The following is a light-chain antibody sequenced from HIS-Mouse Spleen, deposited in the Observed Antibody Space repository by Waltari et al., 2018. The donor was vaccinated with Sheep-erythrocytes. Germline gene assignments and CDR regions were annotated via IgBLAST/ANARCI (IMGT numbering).Light chain of an antibody. J-gene: IGKJ3*01. Sequence: ATQMTQSPSSLSASVGDRVPITCRASQGIRNDLGWYQQKPGKAPKLLIYAASSLQSGVPSRFSGSGSGTDFTLTISSLQPEDFATYYCLQDYNYPFTFGPGTKVDIK. CDR2: AAS. CDR1: QGIRND. CDR3: LQDYNYPFT. V-gene: IGKV1-6*01.